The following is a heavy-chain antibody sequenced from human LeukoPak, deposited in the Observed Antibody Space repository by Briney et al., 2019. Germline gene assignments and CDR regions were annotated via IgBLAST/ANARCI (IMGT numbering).Heavy chain of an antibody. CDR3: ARGPGTDSPYYDSSGSSFDY. CDR1: GGSFSGYY. V-gene: IGHV4-34*01. CDR2: INHSGST. J-gene: IGHJ4*02. Sequence: SETLSLTCAVYGGSFSGYYWSWTRQPPGKGLEWIGEINHSGSTNYNPSLKSRVTISVDTSKNQFSLKLSSVTAADTAVYYCARGPGTDSPYYDSSGSSFDYWGQGTLVTVSS. D-gene: IGHD3-22*01.